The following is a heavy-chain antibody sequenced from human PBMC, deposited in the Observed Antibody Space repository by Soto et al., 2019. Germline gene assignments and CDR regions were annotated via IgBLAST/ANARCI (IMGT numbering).Heavy chain of an antibody. J-gene: IGHJ4*02. CDR2: IIPIFGTA. Sequence: SVKVSCKASGGTFSSYAISWVRQAPGQGLEWMGGIIPIFGTANYAQKFQGRVTITADESRSTAYMELSSLRSEDTAVYYCARGARFRYDSSGYPRGWGQGTLVTVSS. D-gene: IGHD3-22*01. CDR3: ARGARFRYDSSGYPRG. CDR1: GGTFSSYA. V-gene: IGHV1-69*13.